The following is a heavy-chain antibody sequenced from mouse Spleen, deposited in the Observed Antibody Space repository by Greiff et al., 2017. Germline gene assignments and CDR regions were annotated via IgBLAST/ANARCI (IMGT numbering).Heavy chain of an antibody. CDR2: IDPSDSYT. CDR1: GYTFTSYW. D-gene: IGHD4-1*02. CDR3: ARGLFQLGRAMDY. V-gene: IGHV1-69*01. Sequence: QVQLQQPGAELVMPGASVKLSCKASGYTFTSYWMHWVKQRPGQGLEWIGEIDPSDSYTNYNQKFKGKATLTVDKSSSTAYMQLSSLTSEDSAVYYCARGLFQLGRAMDYWGQGTSVTVSS. J-gene: IGHJ4*01.